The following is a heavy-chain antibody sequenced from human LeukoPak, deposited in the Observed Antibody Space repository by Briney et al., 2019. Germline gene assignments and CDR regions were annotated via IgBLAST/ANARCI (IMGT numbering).Heavy chain of an antibody. Sequence: ASVKVSCKASGGTFSSYAISWVRQAPGQGLEWMGGITPMFGTPNYAQKFQGRVTITADESTSTAYMELGSLRSEDTAVYYCARGGYSGSYPDWFDPWGQGTLVTVSS. J-gene: IGHJ5*02. CDR3: ARGGYSGSYPDWFDP. CDR2: ITPMFGTP. V-gene: IGHV1-69*13. CDR1: GGTFSSYA. D-gene: IGHD1-26*01.